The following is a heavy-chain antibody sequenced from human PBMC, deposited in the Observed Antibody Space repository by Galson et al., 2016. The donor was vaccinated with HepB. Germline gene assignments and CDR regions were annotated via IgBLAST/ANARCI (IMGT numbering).Heavy chain of an antibody. CDR2: ITTRGTDV. Sequence: SLRLSCAASGFTFRTYSMTWVRQAPGKGLEWVSSITTRGTDVYYADSVKGRFTISRDNAKNSLYLQMNSLRVEDTAVYYCARQDAYYDILTGSQDVWGQGTTVTVSS. J-gene: IGHJ6*02. CDR1: GFTFRTYS. V-gene: IGHV3-21*01. D-gene: IGHD3-9*01. CDR3: ARQDAYYDILTGSQDV.